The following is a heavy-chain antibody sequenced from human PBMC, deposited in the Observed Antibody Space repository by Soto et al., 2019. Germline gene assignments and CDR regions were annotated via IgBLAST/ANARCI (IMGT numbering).Heavy chain of an antibody. CDR3: AFLPYCDSLTAYCTHLIGYGMDV. D-gene: IGHD3-9*01. V-gene: IGHV3-21*01. CDR2: ISSSSSYI. J-gene: IGHJ6*02. CDR1: GFTFSSYS. Sequence: GGSLRLSCAASGFTFSSYSMNWVRQAPGKGLEWVSSISSSSSYIYYADSVKGRFTISRDNAKNSLYLQMNSLRAEDTAVYYCAFLPYCDSLTAYCTHLIGYGMDVLGQGTTLTVSS.